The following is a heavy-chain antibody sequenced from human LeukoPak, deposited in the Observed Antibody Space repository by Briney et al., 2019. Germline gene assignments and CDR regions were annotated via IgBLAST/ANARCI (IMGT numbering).Heavy chain of an antibody. CDR3: ARAMIVVSNQFDY. V-gene: IGHV3-74*01. D-gene: IGHD3-22*01. J-gene: IGHJ4*02. CDR1: GFTFSSYW. CDR2: INSDGSST. Sequence: GGSLRLPCAASGFTFSSYWMHWVRQAPGKGLVWVSRINSDGSSTSYADSVKGRFTISRDNAKNTLYLQMNSLRAEDTAVYYCARAMIVVSNQFDYWGQGTLVTVSS.